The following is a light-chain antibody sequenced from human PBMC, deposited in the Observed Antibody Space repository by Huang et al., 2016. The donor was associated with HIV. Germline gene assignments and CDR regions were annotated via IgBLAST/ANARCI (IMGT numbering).Light chain of an antibody. J-gene: IGKJ5*01. V-gene: IGKV3-15*01. Sequence: EIVMTQSPVTLSVSPGERATLSCRASQSVSSNLAWYQQKPGQAPRLLIYGASTRATGVPARFSVSGSGTDFTLTISILQSEDFALYYCQQYNNWPPITFGQGTRLEIK. CDR1: QSVSSN. CDR3: QQYNNWPPIT. CDR2: GAS.